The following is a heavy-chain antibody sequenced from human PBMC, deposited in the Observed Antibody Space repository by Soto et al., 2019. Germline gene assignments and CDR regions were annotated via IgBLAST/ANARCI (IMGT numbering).Heavy chain of an antibody. J-gene: IGHJ6*03. Sequence: QVQLQQWGAGLLKPSETLSLTCAVYGGSFSGYYWSWIRQPPGKGLEWIGEINHSASTNYNPSLKRRVTISVDTSKNQFSLKLSSVTAADTAVYYCARVNGDYYYYYYMDVWGKGTTVTVSS. V-gene: IGHV4-34*01. CDR3: ARVNGDYYYYYYMDV. D-gene: IGHD4-17*01. CDR2: INHSAST. CDR1: GGSFSGYY.